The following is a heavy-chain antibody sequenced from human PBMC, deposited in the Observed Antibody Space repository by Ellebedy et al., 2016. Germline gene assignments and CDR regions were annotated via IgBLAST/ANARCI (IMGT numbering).Heavy chain of an antibody. CDR2: IFSDGNT. J-gene: IGHJ5*02. V-gene: IGHV3-53*01. CDR3: ARGVGSGWFDP. Sequence: GESLKISCAASGFTVSTNYMKWVRQAPGKGPEWVSAIFSDGNTYYADSVKGRFTIPRDNSKNTLYLQMNSLRAEDTAVYYCARGVGSGWFDPWGQGTLVTVSS. CDR1: GFTVSTNY. D-gene: IGHD2-15*01.